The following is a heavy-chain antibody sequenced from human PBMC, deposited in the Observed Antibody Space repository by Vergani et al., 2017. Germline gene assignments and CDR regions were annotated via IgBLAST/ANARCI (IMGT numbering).Heavy chain of an antibody. CDR3: AREGGDCSSTTCYGTLDWYFDL. CDR1: GFTFSSYA. J-gene: IGHJ2*01. CDR2: ISYDGSNK. D-gene: IGHD2-2*01. Sequence: QVQLVESGGGVVQPGGSLRLSCAASGFTFSSYAMHWVRQAPGKGLEWVAVISYDGSNKFYADSVRGRFTFSRDNSKNTLYLQMNSLRPEDSALYYCAREGGDCSSTTCYGTLDWYFDLWGRGTLVTVSS. V-gene: IGHV3-30-3*01.